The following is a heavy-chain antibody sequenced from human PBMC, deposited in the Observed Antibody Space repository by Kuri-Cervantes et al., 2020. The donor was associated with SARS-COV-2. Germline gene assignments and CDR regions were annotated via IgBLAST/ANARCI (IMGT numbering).Heavy chain of an antibody. J-gene: IGHJ6*02. CDR3: ARGGSLPSYYGILTGYYSGYNYYYGMDV. CDR2: MNPNSGNT. V-gene: IGHV1-8*01. CDR1: GYTFISYD. D-gene: IGHD3-9*01. Sequence: ASVKVSCKASGYTFISYDINWVRQATGQGLEWMGWMNPNSGNTGYAQKFQGRVTMTRNTSISTAYMELSSLRSEDTAVYYCARGGSLPSYYGILTGYYSGYNYYYGMDVWGQGTTVTVSS.